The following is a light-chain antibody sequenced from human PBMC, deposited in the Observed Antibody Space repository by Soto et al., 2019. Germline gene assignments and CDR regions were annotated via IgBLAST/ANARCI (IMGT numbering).Light chain of an antibody. CDR3: QQYGSSPPRYT. J-gene: IGKJ2*01. V-gene: IGKV3-20*01. Sequence: EIVLTQSPGTLSLSPGERATLSCRASQSLSSSYLAWYQQQPAQAPRLLFYGASSRATGIPDRFSGSGSGTDFTLTISRLEPEDFAVYFCQQYGSSPPRYTFGQGTRLEIK. CDR1: QSLSSSY. CDR2: GAS.